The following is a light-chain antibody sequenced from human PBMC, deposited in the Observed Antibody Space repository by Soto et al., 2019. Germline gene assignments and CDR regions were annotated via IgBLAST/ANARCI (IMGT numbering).Light chain of an antibody. CDR2: AAS. Sequence: DIQMTQSPSSLSASVGDRVTITCRASQGISNYLAWYQQKPGKVPKLLIYAASTLQSGVPSRFSGSGSWTDFALTIGSLQPEDVATYYCQKYNSVPFTFGPGTKVDIK. CDR1: QGISNY. CDR3: QKYNSVPFT. V-gene: IGKV1-27*01. J-gene: IGKJ3*01.